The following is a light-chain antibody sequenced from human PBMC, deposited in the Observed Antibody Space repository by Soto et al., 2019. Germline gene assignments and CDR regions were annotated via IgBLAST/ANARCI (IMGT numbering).Light chain of an antibody. J-gene: IGLJ2*01. CDR1: SSDVGSYNR. CDR3: SLYTSSSTV. V-gene: IGLV2-18*01. Sequence: QSVLTQPASVSGSPGQSVTISCTGTSSDVGSYNRVSWYQQPPGTAPKLMIYEVSNRPSGVPDRFSGSKSGNTASLTISGLQAEDEADYYCSLYTSSSTVFGGGTKLTVL. CDR2: EVS.